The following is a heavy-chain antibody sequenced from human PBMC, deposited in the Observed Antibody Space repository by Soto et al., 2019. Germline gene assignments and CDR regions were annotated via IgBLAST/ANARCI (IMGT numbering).Heavy chain of an antibody. V-gene: IGHV3-23*01. CDR1: GFTFSSSA. CDR2: ISGSGVAK. J-gene: IGHJ1*01. D-gene: IGHD1-1*01. CDR3: AKDRSPGATTWNVY. Sequence: GGSLRLSCVVSGFTFSSSAINWVRQAPGKGLEWVSTISGSGVAKFYADSVKGRFTISRDNSNNTVSLQMNSLRAEDAAAYYCAKDRSPGATTWNVYWGQGTLVTVSS.